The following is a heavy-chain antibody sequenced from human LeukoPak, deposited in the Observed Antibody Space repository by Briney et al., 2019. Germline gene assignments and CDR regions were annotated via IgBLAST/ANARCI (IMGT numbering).Heavy chain of an antibody. Sequence: PGGSLRLSCAASGFTFSSYAMSWVRQAPGKGLEWVSAISGSGGSTYYADSVKGRFTISRDNSKNTLYLQMNSLRAEDTAVYYCAKGLERGSGWYEVDYWGQGTLVTVSS. V-gene: IGHV3-23*01. CDR2: ISGSGGST. CDR1: GFTFSSYA. CDR3: AKGLERGSGWYEVDY. J-gene: IGHJ4*02. D-gene: IGHD6-19*01.